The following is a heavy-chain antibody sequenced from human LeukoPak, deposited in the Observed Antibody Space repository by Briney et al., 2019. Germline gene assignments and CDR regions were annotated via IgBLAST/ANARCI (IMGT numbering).Heavy chain of an antibody. CDR1: GGSISSYY. CDR2: IYYSGST. CDR3: ARRLGDYDSSGYYLDAFDI. D-gene: IGHD3-22*01. J-gene: IGHJ3*02. V-gene: IGHV4-59*08. Sequence: SETLSLTYTVSGGSISSYYWSWIRQPPGKGLEWIGYIYYSGSTNYNPSLKSRVTISVDTSKNQFSLKLSSVTAADTAVYYCARRLGDYDSSGYYLDAFDIWGQGTMVTVSS.